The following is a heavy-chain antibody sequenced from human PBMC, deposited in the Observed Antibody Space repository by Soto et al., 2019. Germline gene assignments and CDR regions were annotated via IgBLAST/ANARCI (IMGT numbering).Heavy chain of an antibody. CDR2: MNPNSGNT. CDR1: GYTFTSYD. D-gene: IGHD3-10*01. J-gene: IGHJ6*03. CDR3: ARVPSSSNYYYYYYMDV. V-gene: IGHV1-8*01. Sequence: ASVKVSCKASGYTFTSYDINRVRQATGQGLEWMGWMNPNSGNTGYAQKFQGRVTMTRNTSISTAYMELSSLRSEDTAVYYCARVPSSSNYYYYYYMDVWGKGTTVTVSS.